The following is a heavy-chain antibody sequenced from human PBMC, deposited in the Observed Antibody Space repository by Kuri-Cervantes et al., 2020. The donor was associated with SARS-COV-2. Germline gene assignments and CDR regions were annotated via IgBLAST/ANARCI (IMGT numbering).Heavy chain of an antibody. J-gene: IGHJ4*02. D-gene: IGHD1-14*01. CDR3: STDPGGNVIY. CDR1: GITFSNAW. Sequence: GESLKISCKASGITFSNAWMTWVRQAPGKGLELVGRIKSTSDGGTRHYAAPVRDRFIISREDSENTLYLKMDSLNTDDTAIYYCSTDPGGNVIYWGQGTRVTVSS. V-gene: IGHV3-15*01. CDR2: IKSTSDGGTR.